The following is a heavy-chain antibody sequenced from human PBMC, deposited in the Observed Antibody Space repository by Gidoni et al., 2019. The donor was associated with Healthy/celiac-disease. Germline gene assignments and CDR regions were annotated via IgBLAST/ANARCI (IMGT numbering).Heavy chain of an antibody. CDR2: ISGSGGST. Sequence: EVQLLESGGGLVQPGGSLRLSCAASGFPFSSYAMSWVRQAPGKGLEWVSAISGSGGSTYYADSVKGRFTISRDNSKNTLYLQMNSRRAEDTAVYYCAKEAFAGYSSGLNWFDPWGQGTLVTVSS. CDR1: GFPFSSYA. V-gene: IGHV3-23*01. D-gene: IGHD6-19*01. CDR3: AKEAFAGYSSGLNWFDP. J-gene: IGHJ5*02.